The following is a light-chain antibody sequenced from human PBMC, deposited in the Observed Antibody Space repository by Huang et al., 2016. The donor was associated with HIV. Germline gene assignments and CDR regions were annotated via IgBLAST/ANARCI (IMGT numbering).Light chain of an antibody. Sequence: EIVMTQSPATLSVSPGERVTLSCRASQSVSNKLAWYQQKPGQAPRLLFYGASTRATGVPDRFSGSVSGTEFTLTISSLQSEDSAVYYCQQYSNWPPLTFGGGTKVEIK. CDR1: QSVSNK. CDR2: GAS. J-gene: IGKJ4*01. CDR3: QQYSNWPPLT. V-gene: IGKV3-15*01.